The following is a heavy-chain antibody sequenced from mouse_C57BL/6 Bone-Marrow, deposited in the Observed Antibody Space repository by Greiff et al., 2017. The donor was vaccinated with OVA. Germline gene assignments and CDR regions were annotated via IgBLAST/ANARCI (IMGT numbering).Heavy chain of an antibody. D-gene: IGHD1-1*02. V-gene: IGHV3-6*01. CDR2: ISYDGSN. CDR3: ARGWGFAY. J-gene: IGHJ3*01. CDR1: GYSITSGYY. Sequence: DVKLVESGPGLVKPSQSLSLTCSVTGYSITSGYYWNWIRQFPGNKLEWMGYISYDGSNNYNPSLKSRISITRDTSKNQFFLKLNSVTTEDTATYYCARGWGFAYWGQGTLVTVSA.